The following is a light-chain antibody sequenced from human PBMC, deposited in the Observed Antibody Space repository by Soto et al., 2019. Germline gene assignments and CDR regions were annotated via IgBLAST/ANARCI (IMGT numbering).Light chain of an antibody. J-gene: IGLJ1*01. CDR1: RSDVGGYNL. Sequence: QSALTQTASVSGSTGQSITISCTGTRSDVGGYNLVSWFQQSPGKVPKLIIYEVSKRPSGVSDRFSGSKTDDTASLTISGLQAEDEADYFCCSYAGYSTLVFGTGTKVTVL. CDR2: EVS. V-gene: IGLV2-23*02. CDR3: CSYAGYSTLV.